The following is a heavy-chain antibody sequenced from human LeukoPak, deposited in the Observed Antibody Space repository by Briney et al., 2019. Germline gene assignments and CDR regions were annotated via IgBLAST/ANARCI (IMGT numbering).Heavy chain of an antibody. J-gene: IGHJ5*01. CDR3: VKDFGGELDS. V-gene: IGHV3-74*01. CDR2: INEDARVT. D-gene: IGHD3-10*01. Sequence: PGGSVRLSCAASRFNVNNYWMHWVRQAPGKGLVWVSRINEDARVTSYATSVRGRFTIFRDSVENTLHLQMNSLRAEDTAVYYCVKDFGGELDSWGQGTLVTVSS. CDR1: RFNVNNYW.